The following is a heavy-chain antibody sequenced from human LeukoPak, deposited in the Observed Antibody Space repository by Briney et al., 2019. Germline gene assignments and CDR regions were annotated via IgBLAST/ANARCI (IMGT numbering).Heavy chain of an antibody. V-gene: IGHV3-9*01. CDR1: GFTFDDYA. CDR3: AKDIYSSYRAEGAFDI. J-gene: IGHJ3*02. CDR2: ISWNSGSI. Sequence: GRSLRLSCAASGFTFDDYAMHWVRQAPGKGLEWVSGISWNSGSIGYADSVKGRFTISRDNAKNSLFLQMNSLRAEDTALYYCAKDIYSSYRAEGAFDIWGQGTMVTVSS. D-gene: IGHD6-6*01.